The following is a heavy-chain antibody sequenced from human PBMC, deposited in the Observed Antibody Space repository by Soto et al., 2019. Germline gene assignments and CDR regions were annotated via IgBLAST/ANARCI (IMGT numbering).Heavy chain of an antibody. D-gene: IGHD3-22*01. Sequence: ASVKVSCKASGYTFTGYYMHWVRQAPGQGLEWMGWINPNIGATNYAQKFQGRVTITRDTSISTAYMELSRLRSEDTAVYYCARSPDGYYDSSGYYPGYYYYGMDVWGQGTTVTVS. CDR3: ARSPDGYYDSSGYYPGYYYYGMDV. J-gene: IGHJ6*02. CDR2: INPNIGAT. V-gene: IGHV1-2*02. CDR1: GYTFTGYY.